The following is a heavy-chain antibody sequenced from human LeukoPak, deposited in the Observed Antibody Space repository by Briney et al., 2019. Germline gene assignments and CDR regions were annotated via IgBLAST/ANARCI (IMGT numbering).Heavy chain of an antibody. V-gene: IGHV4-30-4*08. D-gene: IGHD6-19*01. CDR3: ARAVAVSEKFDL. CDR1: GDSIRSGDYY. J-gene: IGHJ5*02. Sequence: SETLSLTCSVSGDSIRSGDYYWTWIRQPPGKGLEWVGYVYHSGPTYYNPSLKSRVIISVDTSKNQFSLKLTSVTAADTAVYYCARAVAVSEKFDLWGQGTQVTVSS. CDR2: VYHSGPT.